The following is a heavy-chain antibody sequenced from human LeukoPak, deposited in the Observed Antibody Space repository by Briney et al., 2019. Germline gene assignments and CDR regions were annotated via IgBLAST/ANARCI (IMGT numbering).Heavy chain of an antibody. CDR1: GFTFSSYE. Sequence: GGSLRLSCAASGFTFSSYEMHWVRQAPGKGLEWVSHISSSGSNTHYTDYVKGRFTISRDNARNSLYMQMNSLRAEDTAVYYCASGYMYGGDYWGQGTLVTVSS. CDR3: ASGYMYGGDY. J-gene: IGHJ4*02. D-gene: IGHD5-18*01. V-gene: IGHV3-48*03. CDR2: ISSSGSNT.